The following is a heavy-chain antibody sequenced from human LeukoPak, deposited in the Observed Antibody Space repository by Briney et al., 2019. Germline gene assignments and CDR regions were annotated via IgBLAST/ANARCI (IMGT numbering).Heavy chain of an antibody. J-gene: IGHJ6*03. CDR3: ASRDGVAVAGTATGEGYYYYVDV. D-gene: IGHD6-19*01. CDR2: INPNSGGT. Sequence: ASVKVSCKASGYTFTGYYMHWVRQAPGQGLEWMGWINPNSGGTNYAQKFQGRVTMTRDTSISTAYMELSRLRSDDTAVYYCASRDGVAVAGTATGEGYYYYVDVWGKGTTVTVSS. V-gene: IGHV1-2*02. CDR1: GYTFTGYY.